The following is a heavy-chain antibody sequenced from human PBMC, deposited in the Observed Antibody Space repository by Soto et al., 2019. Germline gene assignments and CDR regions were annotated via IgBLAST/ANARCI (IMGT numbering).Heavy chain of an antibody. CDR2: IRGFSPYT. CDR1: GFTLSAYA. J-gene: IGHJ6*02. Sequence: GGSLRLSCAASGFTLSAYAMSWVRQAPGKGLEWVSAIRGFSPYTFYADSVKGRFTISRDNAKNSLYLQMNSLRAEDTAVYYCARDRGYDAHDYYYNAMDVWGQGTMVTVSS. V-gene: IGHV3-21*01. D-gene: IGHD2-15*01. CDR3: ARDRGYDAHDYYYNAMDV.